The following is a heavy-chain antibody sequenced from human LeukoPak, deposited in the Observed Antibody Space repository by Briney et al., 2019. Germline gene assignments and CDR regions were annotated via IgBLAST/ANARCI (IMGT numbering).Heavy chain of an antibody. CDR3: ARGIAAAGSNPSTP. D-gene: IGHD6-13*01. CDR1: GYTFSNYY. Sequence: ASVKVSCKASGYTFSNYYMHWVRQAPGQGLEWMGIINPSSGSTSYAQKFQGRVTITADKSTSTAYMELSSLRSEDTAVYYCARGIAAAGSNPSTPWGQGTLVTVSS. CDR2: INPSSGST. V-gene: IGHV1-46*01. J-gene: IGHJ5*02.